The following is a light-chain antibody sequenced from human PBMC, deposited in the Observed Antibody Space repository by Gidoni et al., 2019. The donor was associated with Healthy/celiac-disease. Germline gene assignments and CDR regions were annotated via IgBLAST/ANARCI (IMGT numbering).Light chain of an antibody. CDR1: QDISNY. CDR2: DAS. V-gene: IGKV1-33*01. CDR3: QQYDNLPI. J-gene: IGKJ5*01. Sequence: DIQMTQSPYSLSASVGDRVTITCQASQDISNYLNWYQQKPGKAPKLLIYDASNLETGVPSRFSGSGSGTDFTFTISSLQPEDIATYYCQQYDNLPIFGQGTRLEIK.